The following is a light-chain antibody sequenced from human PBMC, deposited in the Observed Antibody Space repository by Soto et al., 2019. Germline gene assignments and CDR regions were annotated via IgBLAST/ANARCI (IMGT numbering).Light chain of an antibody. CDR1: SSDVGAYNS. V-gene: IGLV2-23*01. CDR3: CSSAPESTYV. Sequence: QSVLVDPACVSGTPGQSITISCTGTSSDVGAYNSVSWYQQHPHRAPQVIIYKGTQRPSGVSNRFSGSTSGNAASLTISALQADDEADYFCCSSAPESTYVFGTGTKV. J-gene: IGLJ1*01. CDR2: KGT.